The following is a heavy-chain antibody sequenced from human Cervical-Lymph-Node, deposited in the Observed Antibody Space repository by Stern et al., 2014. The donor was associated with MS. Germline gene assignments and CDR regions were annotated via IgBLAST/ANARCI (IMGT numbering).Heavy chain of an antibody. CDR1: GGTFSSYA. CDR2: IIPILGTA. CDR3: ARDSRHYDASYYFDS. V-gene: IGHV1-69*01. D-gene: IGHD3-16*01. J-gene: IGHJ4*02. Sequence: GQLVQSGAEVKTPGSSAKVSCKASGGTFSSYAINWVRQAPGQGPEWMGGIIPILGTANYAQKFQGRVTITADESTSTAYMELSSLRSEDTAVYYCARDSRHYDASYYFDSWGQGTLVTVSS.